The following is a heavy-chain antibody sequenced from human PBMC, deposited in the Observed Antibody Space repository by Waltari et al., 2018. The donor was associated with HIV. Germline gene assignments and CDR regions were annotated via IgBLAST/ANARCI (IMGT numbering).Heavy chain of an antibody. D-gene: IGHD2-21*02. J-gene: IGHJ5*02. V-gene: IGHV4-39*01. CDR3: ARQSWTAGNNHFDP. Sequence: QLQLQESGTGLVRPSENLSLTCTASGDSITITAFSWGWIRQSPGELLEWIGSISATGHTYFDPFLKSRIILSVDTSRNQFSLTLRSVTAADTARYYCARQSWTAGNNHFDPWGQGILVTVSS. CDR2: ISATGHT. CDR1: GDSITITAFS.